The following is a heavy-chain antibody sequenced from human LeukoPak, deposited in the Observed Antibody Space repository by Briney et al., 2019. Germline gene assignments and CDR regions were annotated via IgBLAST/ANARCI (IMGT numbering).Heavy chain of an antibody. D-gene: IGHD2-2*01. Sequence: SQTLSLTCTVSGGSISSGDYYWSWIRQPPGKGLEWIGYIYYSGSTYYNPSLKSRVTISVDTSKNQFSLKLSSVTAADTAVYYCARAERVGFVVVAAANWGVFGAFDIWGQGTMVTVSS. CDR2: IYYSGST. J-gene: IGHJ3*02. CDR3: ARAERVGFVVVAAANWGVFGAFDI. CDR1: GGSISSGDYY. V-gene: IGHV4-30-4*01.